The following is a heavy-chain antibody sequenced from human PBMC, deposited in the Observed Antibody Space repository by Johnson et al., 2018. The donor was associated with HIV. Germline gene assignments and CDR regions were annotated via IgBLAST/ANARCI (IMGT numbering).Heavy chain of an antibody. CDR1: GFTVDDYG. J-gene: IGHJ3*02. CDR3: ARLSGYYVYDAFDI. V-gene: IGHV3-20*04. Sequence: VHLVESGGGVVRPGGSLRLSCAASGFTVDDYGMSWVRQAPGKWLEWVSGFIWNGGSTVYADSVKGRFTISRDNAKNSLYLQMNSLSAEDTALYYCARLSGYYVYDAFDIWGQGTMVTVSS. D-gene: IGHD3-3*01. CDR2: FIWNGGST.